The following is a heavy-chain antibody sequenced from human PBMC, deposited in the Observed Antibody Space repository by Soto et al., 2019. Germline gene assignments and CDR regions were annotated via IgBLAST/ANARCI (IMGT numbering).Heavy chain of an antibody. D-gene: IGHD2-2*01. CDR1: GYTFTGYY. CDR2: INPNSGGT. V-gene: IGHV1-2*04. J-gene: IGHJ5*02. CDR3: AREGVVVPFDP. Sequence: ASVKVSCKASGYTFTGYYMHWVRQAPGQGLEWMGWINPNSGGTNYAQKFQGWVTMTRDTSISTAYMELSSLRSEDTAVYYCAREGVVVPFDPWGQGTLVTVSS.